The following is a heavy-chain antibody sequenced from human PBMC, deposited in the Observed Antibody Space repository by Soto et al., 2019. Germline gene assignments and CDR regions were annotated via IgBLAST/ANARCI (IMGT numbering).Heavy chain of an antibody. D-gene: IGHD6-13*01. Sequence: QVQLVESGGGVVQPGRSLRLSCAASGFTFSSYGMHWVRQAPGKGLEWVAVISYDGSNKYYADSVKGRFTISRDNSKNTLYLQMNSLRADDTAVYYCAKDTVVQQQLDHHFDYWGQGTLVTVSS. CDR3: AKDTVVQQQLDHHFDY. CDR2: ISYDGSNK. CDR1: GFTFSSYG. V-gene: IGHV3-30*18. J-gene: IGHJ4*02.